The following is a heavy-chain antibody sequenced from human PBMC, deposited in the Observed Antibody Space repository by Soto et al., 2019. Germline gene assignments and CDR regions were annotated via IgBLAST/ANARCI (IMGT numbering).Heavy chain of an antibody. CDR3: ARGWFGPDV. V-gene: IGHV3-74*01. CDR2: IDKVGTDS. D-gene: IGHD3-10*01. Sequence: EVQLVESGGGLVQPGGSLRLSCAASEFTFIGRSVHWVRQAPGKGLVWVSGIDKVGTDSTYADSVKGRFTSSRDNAKNTVYLQMYSLRVEDTAVYYCARGWFGPDVWGKGTTVTVSS. CDR1: EFTFIGRS. J-gene: IGHJ6*03.